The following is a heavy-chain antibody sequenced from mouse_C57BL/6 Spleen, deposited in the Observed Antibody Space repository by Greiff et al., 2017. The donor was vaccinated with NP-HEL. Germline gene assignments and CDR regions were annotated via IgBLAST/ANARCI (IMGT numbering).Heavy chain of an antibody. D-gene: IGHD2-1*01. CDR3: ARGGDIYYGNGFDY. CDR2: INPSSGYT. CDR1: GYTFTSYT. V-gene: IGHV1-4*01. J-gene: IGHJ2*01. Sequence: QVQLKESGAELARPGASVKMSCKASGYTFTSYTMHWVKQRPGQGLEWIGYINPSSGYTKYNQKFKDKATLTADKSSSTAYMQLSSLTSEDSAVYYCARGGDIYYGNGFDYWGQGTTLTVSS.